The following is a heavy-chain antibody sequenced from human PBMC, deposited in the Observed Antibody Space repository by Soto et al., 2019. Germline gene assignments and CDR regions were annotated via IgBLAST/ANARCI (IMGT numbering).Heavy chain of an antibody. CDR3: ERASGSSDWFDP. Sequence: QVQLVQSGAEVKKPGASVKVSCKASGYTFTSYGISWVRQAPGQGLEWMGWISAYNGNTNYAQKLQGRVTMTTDTSPSTAYRELRSVSSDDTAVYDCERASGSSDWFDPWGQGTLVTVSS. D-gene: IGHD1-26*01. CDR1: GYTFTSYG. V-gene: IGHV1-18*01. J-gene: IGHJ5*02. CDR2: ISAYNGNT.